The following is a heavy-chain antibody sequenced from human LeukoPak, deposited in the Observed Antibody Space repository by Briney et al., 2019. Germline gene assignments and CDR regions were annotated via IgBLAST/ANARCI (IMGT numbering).Heavy chain of an antibody. J-gene: IGHJ5*02. D-gene: IGHD2-2*01. Sequence: GGSLRLSCAASGFIVSSNYMSWVRQAPGKGLEWVSRNNTDGSSTSYADSVKGRFTISRDNAKNTLYLQMNSLRAEDTAVYYCARGYCSSTSCYGGRWFDPWGQGTLVTVSS. CDR3: ARGYCSSTSCYGGRWFDP. V-gene: IGHV3-74*01. CDR1: GFIVSSNY. CDR2: NNTDGSST.